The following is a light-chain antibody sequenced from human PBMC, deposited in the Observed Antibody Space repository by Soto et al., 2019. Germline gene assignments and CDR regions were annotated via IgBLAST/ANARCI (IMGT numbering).Light chain of an antibody. Sequence: EIVLTQSPGTLSLSPRERATLSCRASQSISGSYLAWYQQKPGQAPRLLIFAASSRATGIPDRFNGSVSGTDFTLSISRLEPEEFAVDYCQQYGTSPYTFGQGTKLEIK. CDR3: QQYGTSPYT. J-gene: IGKJ2*01. V-gene: IGKV3-20*01. CDR2: AAS. CDR1: QSISGSY.